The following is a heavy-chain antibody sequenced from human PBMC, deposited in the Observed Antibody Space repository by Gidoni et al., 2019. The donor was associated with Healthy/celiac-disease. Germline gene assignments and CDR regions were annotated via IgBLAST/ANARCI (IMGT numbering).Heavy chain of an antibody. Sequence: QLQLQESGPGLVKPSETLSLTCTVSGGSISSSSYYWGWIRQPPGKGLEWIGSIYYSGSTYYNPSLKSRVTISVDTSKNQFSLKLSSVTAADTGVYYCARPAMIKRGGAFDIWGQGTMVTVSS. D-gene: IGHD2-2*01. CDR3: ARPAMIKRGGAFDI. CDR1: GGSISSSSYY. CDR2: IYYSGST. V-gene: IGHV4-39*01. J-gene: IGHJ3*02.